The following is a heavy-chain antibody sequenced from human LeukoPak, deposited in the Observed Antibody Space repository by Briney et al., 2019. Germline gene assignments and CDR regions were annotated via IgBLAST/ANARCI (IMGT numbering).Heavy chain of an antibody. V-gene: IGHV3-23*01. CDR1: GFTFSSYA. CDR2: IGTGT. CDR3: AKVLAYYFDY. Sequence: GGSLRLSCAASGFTFSSYAMSWVRQAPGKGLEWVSAIGTGTYYADSVKGRFTISRDNSKNTLYLQMNSLRAEDTAVYYCAKVLAYYFDYWGQGTLVTVSS. J-gene: IGHJ4*02.